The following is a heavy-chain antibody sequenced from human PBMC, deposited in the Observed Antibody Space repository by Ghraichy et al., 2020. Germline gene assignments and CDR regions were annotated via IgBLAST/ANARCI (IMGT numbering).Heavy chain of an antibody. V-gene: IGHV3-21*01. J-gene: IGHJ4*02. CDR3: ARVGYYDSSGYYYPPFFDY. Sequence: GGSLRLSCAASGFTFSSYSMNWVRQAPGKGLEWVSSISSSSSYIYYADSVKGRFTISRDNAKNSLYLQMNSLRAEDTAVYYCARVGYYDSSGYYYPPFFDYWGQGTLVTVSS. D-gene: IGHD3-22*01. CDR1: GFTFSSYS. CDR2: ISSSSSYI.